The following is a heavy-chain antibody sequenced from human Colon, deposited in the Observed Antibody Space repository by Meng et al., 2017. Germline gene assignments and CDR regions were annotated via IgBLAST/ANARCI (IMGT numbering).Heavy chain of an antibody. V-gene: IGHV3-23*01. Sequence: GESLKISCAASGFTFSSFAMSWVRQAPGKGLEWVSTISNNGAITYYADSVKGRFTISRDNSKNTLYLQMSSLRVDDTAVYYCAKDPDTSAFDIWGQGTMVTVSS. CDR1: GFTFSSFA. J-gene: IGHJ3*02. D-gene: IGHD1-26*01. CDR2: ISNNGAIT. CDR3: AKDPDTSAFDI.